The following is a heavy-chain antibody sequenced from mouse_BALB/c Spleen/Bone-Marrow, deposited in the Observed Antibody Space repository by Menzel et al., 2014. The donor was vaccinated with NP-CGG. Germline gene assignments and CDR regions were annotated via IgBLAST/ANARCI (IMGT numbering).Heavy chain of an antibody. Sequence: VKLVESGPGLVAPSQSLSITCTVSGFSLTSYGVHWVRQPPGKGLEWLGVKWAGGTTSYNSALMSRLSISRDNSKSQVFLKMNSLQTDDIAIYYCARTGTKDYFDYWGQGTTLTVSS. V-gene: IGHV2-9*02. CDR2: KWAGGTT. D-gene: IGHD4-1*01. CDR3: ARTGTKDYFDY. J-gene: IGHJ2*01. CDR1: GFSLTSYG.